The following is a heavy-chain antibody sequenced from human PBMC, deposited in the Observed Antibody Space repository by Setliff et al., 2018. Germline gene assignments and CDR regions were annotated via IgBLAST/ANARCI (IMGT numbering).Heavy chain of an antibody. J-gene: IGHJ6*03. D-gene: IGHD6-19*01. Sequence: PSETLSLTCTVSGSSISSYYWSWIRQPAGKGLEWIGHTYIGGSANYNPSLKSRVTMSIDTSKNQFSLKLNSVTAADMAVYYCAREQWLDPPGYYYMDVWAKGTTVTVSS. CDR2: TYIGGSA. V-gene: IGHV4-4*07. CDR1: GSSISSYY. CDR3: AREQWLDPPGYYYMDV.